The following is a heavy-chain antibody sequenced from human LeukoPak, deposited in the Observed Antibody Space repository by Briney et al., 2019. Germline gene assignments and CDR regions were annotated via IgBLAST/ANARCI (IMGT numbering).Heavy chain of an antibody. V-gene: IGHV3-9*03. Sequence: GGSLRLSCAASGFTFDDYAMHWVRQAPGKGLEWVSGISWNSGSIGYADSVKGRFTISRDNAKNSLYLQMNSLRAEDMALYYCAKGGDFWSGYYYYMDVWGKGTTVTVSS. D-gene: IGHD3-3*01. CDR1: GFTFDDYA. CDR2: ISWNSGSI. J-gene: IGHJ6*03. CDR3: AKGGDFWSGYYYYMDV.